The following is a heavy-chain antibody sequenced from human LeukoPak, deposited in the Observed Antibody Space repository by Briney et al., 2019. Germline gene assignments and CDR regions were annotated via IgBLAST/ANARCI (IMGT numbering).Heavy chain of an antibody. Sequence: GGSLRLSCAASGLTVSSNYMAWVRQAPGKGLEYVSVIYSGGTTYYADSVKGGFTISRDNSKNTLYLQMNSLRAEDTAVYYCARRYLHGFDIWGQGTMVTVSS. CDR3: ARRYLHGFDI. CDR1: GLTVSSNY. V-gene: IGHV3-66*01. D-gene: IGHD1-14*01. CDR2: IYSGGTT. J-gene: IGHJ3*02.